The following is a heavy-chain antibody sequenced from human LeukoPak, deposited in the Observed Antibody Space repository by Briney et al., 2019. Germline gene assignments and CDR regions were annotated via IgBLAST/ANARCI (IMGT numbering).Heavy chain of an antibody. V-gene: IGHV3-48*01. CDR1: GFTFSSYS. J-gene: IGHJ6*03. Sequence: GGSLRLSSAASGFTFSSYSMNWVRQAPGKGLEWVSYISSSSSTIYYADSVKGRFTISRDNAKNSLYLQMNSLRAEDTAVYYCARSPVRGYSYGTYYYYYMDVWGKGTTVTVSS. CDR3: ARSPVRGYSYGTYYYYYMDV. D-gene: IGHD5-18*01. CDR2: ISSSSSTI.